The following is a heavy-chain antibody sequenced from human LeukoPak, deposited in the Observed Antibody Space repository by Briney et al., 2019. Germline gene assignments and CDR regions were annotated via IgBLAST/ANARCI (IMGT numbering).Heavy chain of an antibody. Sequence: PSETLSLTCAVYGGSFSGYYWSWIRQPPGKGLEWIGEINHSGSTNYNPSLKSRVTISVVTSKNQFSLKLSSVTAADTAVYYCARGMLRGRKAGYCSGGSCYSFADYWGQGTLVTVSS. J-gene: IGHJ4*02. D-gene: IGHD2-15*01. CDR3: ARGMLRGRKAGYCSGGSCYSFADY. CDR1: GGSFSGYY. V-gene: IGHV4-34*01. CDR2: INHSGST.